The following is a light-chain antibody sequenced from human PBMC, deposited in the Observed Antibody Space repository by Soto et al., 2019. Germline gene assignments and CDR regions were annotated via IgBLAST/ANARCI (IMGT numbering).Light chain of an antibody. CDR3: KKYYSYPLT. CDR1: QGIGSY. J-gene: IGKJ4*01. CDR2: AAS. V-gene: IGKV1-8*01. Sequence: IQLTQTPSTLSASTGYRGIITLRASQGIGSYLAWYQQKPGKAHKLLIYAASTLQSGVPSRFSGSGSGTDFTLTISCLQSEEFATYYCKKYYSYPLTVGGGNKVDIK.